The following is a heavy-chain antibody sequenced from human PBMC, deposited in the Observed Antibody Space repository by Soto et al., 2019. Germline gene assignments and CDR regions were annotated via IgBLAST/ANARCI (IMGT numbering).Heavy chain of an antibody. CDR3: ARLHYYDSSGYPVDY. D-gene: IGHD3-22*01. CDR1: GGTFNTYT. CDR2: IIPILDIA. V-gene: IGHV1-69*02. J-gene: IGHJ4*02. Sequence: ASVKVSCKSSGGTFNTYTITWVRRAPGQGLEWMGRIIPILDIANYAQKFQGRVTITADKSTRTVYMELSSLRSEDTAVYYCARLHYYDSSGYPVDYWGQGTLVTVSS.